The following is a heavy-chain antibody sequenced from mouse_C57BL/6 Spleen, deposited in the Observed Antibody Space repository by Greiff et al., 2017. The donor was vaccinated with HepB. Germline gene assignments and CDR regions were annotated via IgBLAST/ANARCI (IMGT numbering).Heavy chain of an antibody. D-gene: IGHD4-1*01. CDR1: GYTFTDYY. V-gene: IGHV1-26*01. J-gene: IGHJ3*01. CDR3: AAQLTGAY. CDR2: INPNNGGT. Sequence: EVKLQQSGPELVKPGASVKISCKASGYTFTDYYMNWVKQSHGKSLEWIGDINPNNGGTSYNQKFKGKATLTVDKSSSTAYMELRSLTSEDSAVYYCAAQLTGAYWGQGTLVTVSA.